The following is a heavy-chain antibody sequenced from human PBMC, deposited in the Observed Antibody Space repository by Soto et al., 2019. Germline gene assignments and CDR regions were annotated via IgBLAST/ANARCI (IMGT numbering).Heavy chain of an antibody. CDR1: GYTFNNYD. V-gene: IGHV1-8*02. D-gene: IGHD2-2*01. CDR2: MNPNSGNT. CDR3: VEGQPASILGH. J-gene: IGHJ1*01. Sequence: ASVKVSCKASGYTFNNYDIHWVRQAPGHGLEWMGWMNPNSGNTGYAQNFRGRVTMTQNTAIGTAYMDPVDTATYYCVEGQPASILGHWGQGTLVTVSS.